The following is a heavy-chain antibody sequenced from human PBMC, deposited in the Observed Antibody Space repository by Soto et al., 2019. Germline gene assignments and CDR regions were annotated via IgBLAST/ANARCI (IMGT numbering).Heavy chain of an antibody. CDR2: ISGSGGST. CDR1: GFTFSSYA. CDR3: ARLDVDTALGWGSYYFDY. Sequence: EVQLLESGGGLVQPGGSLRLSCAASGFTFSSYAMSWVRQAPGKGLEWVSAISGSGGSTYYADSVKGRFTISRDNSKNTLYLQMNSLRAEDTAVYYCARLDVDTALGWGSYYFDYWGQGTLVTVSS. J-gene: IGHJ4*02. V-gene: IGHV3-23*01. D-gene: IGHD5-18*01.